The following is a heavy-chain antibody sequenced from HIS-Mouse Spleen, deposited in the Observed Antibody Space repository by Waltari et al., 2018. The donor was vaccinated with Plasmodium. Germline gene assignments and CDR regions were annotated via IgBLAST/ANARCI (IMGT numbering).Heavy chain of an antibody. V-gene: IGHV3-7*01. CDR1: GFTFSSHW. Sequence: EVQLVESGGGLVQPGGSLRLSCAASGFTFSSHWMSWVRQAPGKGLEWVANIKQDGSEKYYVDSVKGRFTISRDNATNSLYLQMNSLRAEDTAVYYCASSWYWYFDLWGRGTLVTVSS. CDR2: IKQDGSEK. CDR3: ASSWYWYFDL. D-gene: IGHD6-13*01. J-gene: IGHJ2*01.